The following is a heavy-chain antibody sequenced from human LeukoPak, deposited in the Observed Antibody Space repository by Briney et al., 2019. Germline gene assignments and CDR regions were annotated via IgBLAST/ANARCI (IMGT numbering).Heavy chain of an antibody. CDR3: ARSANYGGHAFFDY. V-gene: IGHV3-7*01. CDR2: IKHDGSED. J-gene: IGHJ4*02. Sequence: GGSLRLSCAASGFTFSSYAMTWVRQAPGKGLEWVANIKHDGSEDYFVDSVKGRFTISRDNAENSLHLQMSSLRAEDTAVHYCARSANYGGHAFFDYWGQGILVIVSS. D-gene: IGHD4/OR15-4a*01. CDR1: GFTFSSYA.